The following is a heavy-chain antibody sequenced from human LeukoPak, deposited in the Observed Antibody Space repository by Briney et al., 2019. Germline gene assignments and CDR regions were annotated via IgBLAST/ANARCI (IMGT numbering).Heavy chain of an antibody. D-gene: IGHD4-17*01. CDR3: ARDRDYGGNPDAFDI. V-gene: IGHV1-2*02. J-gene: IGHJ3*02. Sequence: GASVRVSCKASGYTFTGYYMHWVRQAPGQGLEWMGWINPNSGGTNYAQKLQGRVTMTRDTSISTAYMELSRLRSDDTAVYYCARDRDYGGNPDAFDIWGQGTMVTVSS. CDR1: GYTFTGYY. CDR2: INPNSGGT.